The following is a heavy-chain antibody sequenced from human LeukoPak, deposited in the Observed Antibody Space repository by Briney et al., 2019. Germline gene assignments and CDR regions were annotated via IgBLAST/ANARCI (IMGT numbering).Heavy chain of an antibody. J-gene: IGHJ5*02. Sequence: GGSLRLSCAASGFTFSSYAMSWVRQVPGKGLEWVSSISGSGNSTYYAQSVKGRFTISRDNSKNTLYLQMNSLRAEDTAVYYCAKGPLCSSTSCYTLGHFDPWGQGTLVTVSS. D-gene: IGHD2-2*02. CDR3: AKGPLCSSTSCYTLGHFDP. CDR2: ISGSGNST. V-gene: IGHV3-23*01. CDR1: GFTFSSYA.